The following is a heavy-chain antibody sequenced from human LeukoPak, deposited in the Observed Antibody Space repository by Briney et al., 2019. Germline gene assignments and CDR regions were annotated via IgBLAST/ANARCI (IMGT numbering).Heavy chain of an antibody. J-gene: IGHJ3*02. CDR1: GGSISSYY. V-gene: IGHV4-59*01. Sequence: SETLSLTCTVSGGSISSYYWSWIRQPPGKGLEWIGYIYYSGSTNYNPSLKSRVTISVDTSKNQFSLKLSSVTAADTAVYYCAREAAALDAFDIWGQGTMVTASS. D-gene: IGHD6-13*01. CDR3: AREAAALDAFDI. CDR2: IYYSGST.